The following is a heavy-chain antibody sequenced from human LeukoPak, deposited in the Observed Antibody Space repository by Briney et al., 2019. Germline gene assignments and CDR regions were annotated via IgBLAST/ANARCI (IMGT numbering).Heavy chain of an antibody. CDR3: AKDHRGGLVSHQTISGFDP. CDR1: GFTFSSYA. V-gene: IGHV3-23*01. Sequence: PGGSLSLSCAASGFTFSSYAMSWVRQAPGKGMEWVSAISGSGGSTYYADSVKGRFSISRDNSKNTLYLKINSLRAEDTAVYYCAKDHRGGLVSHQTISGFDPWGQGTLVTVSS. J-gene: IGHJ5*02. D-gene: IGHD3-3*02. CDR2: ISGSGGST.